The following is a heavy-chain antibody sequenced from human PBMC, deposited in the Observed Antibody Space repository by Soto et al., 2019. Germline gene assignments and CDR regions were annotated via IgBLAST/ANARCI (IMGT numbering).Heavy chain of an antibody. V-gene: IGHV3-23*01. CDR1: GFTFSSYA. D-gene: IGHD3-16*01. CDR2: ISGSGGST. Sequence: GESLKISCAASGFTFSSYAMSWVRQAPGKGLEWVSAISGSGGSTYYADSVKGRFTISRDNSKNTLYLQMNSLRAEDTAVYYCANAFRAWLYTQQHIKDYWGQGTLVTVSS. J-gene: IGHJ4*02. CDR3: ANAFRAWLYTQQHIKDY.